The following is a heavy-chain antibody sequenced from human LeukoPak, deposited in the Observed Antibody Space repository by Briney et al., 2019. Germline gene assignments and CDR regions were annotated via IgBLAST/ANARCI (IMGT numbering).Heavy chain of an antibody. CDR1: GFTLSTYY. V-gene: IGHV3-74*01. CDR3: ARSLGWYDY. Sequence: GGSLRLSCVASGFTLSTYYMHWVRHGPRKGLVWVSRISSDGITTYADSMKGRFTISRDNAKNTLYLQMSSLRAEDTAVYYCARSLGWYDYWGQGTLVTVSS. J-gene: IGHJ4*02. D-gene: IGHD6-19*01. CDR2: ISSDGIT.